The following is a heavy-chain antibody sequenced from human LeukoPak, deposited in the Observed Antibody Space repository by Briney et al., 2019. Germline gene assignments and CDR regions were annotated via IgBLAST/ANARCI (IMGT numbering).Heavy chain of an antibody. CDR2: ISFSGNSI. Sequence: GGSLRLSCAASGFIFSDYEMNWVRQAPGKGLEWVSYISFSGNSIYYADSVKGRFTISRDNAKNSLYLQMNSLRAEDTAVYFCARRSGVAVAGAFDYWGQGTLVTVSS. J-gene: IGHJ4*02. CDR1: GFIFSDYE. D-gene: IGHD6-19*01. CDR3: ARRSGVAVAGAFDY. V-gene: IGHV3-48*03.